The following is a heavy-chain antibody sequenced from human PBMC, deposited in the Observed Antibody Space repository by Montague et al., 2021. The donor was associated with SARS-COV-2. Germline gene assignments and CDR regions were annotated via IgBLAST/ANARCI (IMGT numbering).Heavy chain of an antibody. V-gene: IGHV4-59*08. CDR2: VYFSGTA. CDR3: ARRPSSGWSFDY. Sequence: SETLSLTCTVSAGSITNHYWSWIRQTPGKELEWIAYVYFSGTASYNPSPKSRVTISVDTSRNQFSLQLTSVTAADTAVYYCARRPSSGWSFDYWGQGTQVSVSS. CDR1: AGSITNHY. J-gene: IGHJ4*02. D-gene: IGHD6-19*01.